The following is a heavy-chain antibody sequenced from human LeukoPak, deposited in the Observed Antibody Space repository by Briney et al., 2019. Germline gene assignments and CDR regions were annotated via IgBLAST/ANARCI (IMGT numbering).Heavy chain of an antibody. Sequence: PGGSLRLSCAASGFTFSSYAMSWVRQALGKGLEWVSAISASGGTTYYADSVKGRFTISRDNSKNTLYLQMSGLRAEDTAVYYCAKEPREYCSSTSCPNWIDPWGQGTLVTVSS. D-gene: IGHD2-2*01. CDR1: GFTFSSYA. CDR2: ISASGGTT. V-gene: IGHV3-23*01. CDR3: AKEPREYCSSTSCPNWIDP. J-gene: IGHJ5*02.